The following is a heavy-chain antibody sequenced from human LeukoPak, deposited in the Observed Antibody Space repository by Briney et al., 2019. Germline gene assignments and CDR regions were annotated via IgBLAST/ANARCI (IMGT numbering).Heavy chain of an antibody. CDR2: IYSSGST. CDR1: GGSISSGSYY. CDR3: ARSAQSVYCSGGSCYISYYFDY. Sequence: PSETLSLTCTVSGGSISSGSYYWSWIRQPAGKGLEWIGRIYSSGSTNYNPSLKSRVTISVDTSKNQFSLKLSSVTAADTAVYYCARSAQSVYCSGGSCYISYYFDYWGQGTLVTVSS. D-gene: IGHD2-15*01. J-gene: IGHJ4*02. V-gene: IGHV4-61*02.